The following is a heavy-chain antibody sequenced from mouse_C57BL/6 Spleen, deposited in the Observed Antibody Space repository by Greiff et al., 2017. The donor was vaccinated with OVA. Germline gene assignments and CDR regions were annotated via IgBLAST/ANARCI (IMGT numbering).Heavy chain of an antibody. D-gene: IGHD1-1*01. J-gene: IGHJ2*01. V-gene: IGHV1-42*01. CDR1: GYSFTGYY. CDR2: FNPSTGGT. Sequence: VQLQQSGPELVKPGASVKISCKASGYSFTGYYMNWVKQSPEKSLEWIGEFNPSTGGTTYNQKFKAKATLTVDKSSSTAYMQLKSLTSEDSAVYYCARSRYYGSSYGDYFDYWGQGTTLTVSS. CDR3: ARSRYYGSSYGDYFDY.